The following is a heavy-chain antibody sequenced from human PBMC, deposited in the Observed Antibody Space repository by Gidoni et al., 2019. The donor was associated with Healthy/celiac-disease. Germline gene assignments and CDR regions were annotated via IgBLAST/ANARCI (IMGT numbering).Heavy chain of an antibody. CDR1: SGSISSSSYY. Sequence: QLQLQESGPGLVKPSETLSLTCTVSSGSISSSSYYWGWIRQPPGKGLEWIGSIYYSGSTYYNPSLKSRVTISVDTSKNQFSLKLSSVTAADTAVYYCARVLYSGSSTGLFDYWGQGTLVTVSS. CDR3: ARVLYSGSSTGLFDY. V-gene: IGHV4-39*07. D-gene: IGHD1-26*01. J-gene: IGHJ4*02. CDR2: IYYSGST.